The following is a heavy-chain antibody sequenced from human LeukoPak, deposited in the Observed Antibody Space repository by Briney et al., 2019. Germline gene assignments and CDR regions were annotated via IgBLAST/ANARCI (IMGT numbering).Heavy chain of an antibody. V-gene: IGHV3-33*06. CDR3: AKNGVWSGDYPYYYYYYMDV. CDR2: IWYDGSNK. J-gene: IGHJ6*03. D-gene: IGHD3-3*01. Sequence: PGRSLRLSCAASGFTFSSYGMHWVRQAPGKGLEWVAVIWYDGSNKYYADSVKGRFTISRYNSKNTLYLQMNSLRAEDTAVYYCAKNGVWSGDYPYYYYYYMDVWGKGTTVTVSS. CDR1: GFTFSSYG.